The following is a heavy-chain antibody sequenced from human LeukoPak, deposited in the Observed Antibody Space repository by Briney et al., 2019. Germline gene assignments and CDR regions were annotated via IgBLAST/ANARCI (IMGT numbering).Heavy chain of an antibody. V-gene: IGHV5-51*01. D-gene: IGHD2-15*01. CDR3: ARPGGVCSGGSCYVDY. CDR1: GYTFTRHW. J-gene: IGHJ4*02. CDR2: IYPGDSDT. Sequence: TGESLKISCRGSGYTFTRHWIGWVRQMPGRGLEWMGIIYPGDSDTRYSPSFQGQVTISADESISTAYLQWSSLKASDSAMYYCARPGGVCSGGSCYVDYWGQGTLVTVSS.